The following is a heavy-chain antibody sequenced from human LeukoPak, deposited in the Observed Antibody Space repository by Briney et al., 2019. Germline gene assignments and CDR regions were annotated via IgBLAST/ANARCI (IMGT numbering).Heavy chain of an antibody. V-gene: IGHV1-2*02. CDR2: INPNSGAT. J-gene: IGHJ5*02. CDR3: ARGDCSVSGCHGGNWFDP. CDR1: GYTFTGYY. Sequence: GASVTVSCMASGYTFTGYYIHWVRQAPGQGLEWMGWINPNSGATNYAQSFQGRVTMTRDTSTSTAHMDLSRLRSDDTAVYYCARGDCSVSGCHGGNWFDPWGQGTLVTVSS. D-gene: IGHD2-15*01.